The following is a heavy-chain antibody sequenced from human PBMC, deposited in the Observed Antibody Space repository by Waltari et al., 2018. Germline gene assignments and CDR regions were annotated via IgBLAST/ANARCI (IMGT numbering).Heavy chain of an antibody. CDR3: ARRPLYCSSTSCYFYYYYGMDV. V-gene: IGHV4-34*01. CDR1: GGSFSGYY. CDR2: INHSGST. Sequence: QVQLQQWGAGLLKPSETLSLTCAVYGGSFSGYYWSWIRQPPGKGLEWIGEINHSGSTNYNPSLKSRVTISVDTSKNQFALKLSSVTAADTAVYYCARRPLYCSSTSCYFYYYYGMDVWGQGTTVTVSS. J-gene: IGHJ6*02. D-gene: IGHD2-2*01.